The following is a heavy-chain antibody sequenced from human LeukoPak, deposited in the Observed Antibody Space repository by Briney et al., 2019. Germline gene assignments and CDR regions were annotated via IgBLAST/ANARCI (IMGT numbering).Heavy chain of an antibody. V-gene: IGHV3-33*01. Sequence: PGGSLRLSCAGSGFTFGGYGMHWFRQTPGKGLEGVAVIAYDGSRAFYADSVKGRFTISRDNSKNTMCVQMDDLRAEDTAVYYYTRYNNDHFDYCGQGTLVTVSS. CDR1: GFTFGGYG. J-gene: IGHJ4*02. CDR3: TRYNNDHFDY. D-gene: IGHD1-14*01. CDR2: IAYDGSRA.